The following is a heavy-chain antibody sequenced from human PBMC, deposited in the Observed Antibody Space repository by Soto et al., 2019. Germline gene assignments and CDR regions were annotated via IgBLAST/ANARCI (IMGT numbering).Heavy chain of an antibody. CDR3: ARESEDLTSNFDY. Sequence: GGSLRLSCAASGFTFTRYSMNWVRQAPGKGLEWVSSISSTTNYIYYGDSIKGRFTISRDNAKNSLYLEMNSLRAEDTAVYYCARESEDLTSNFDYWCQGTLVTVSS. V-gene: IGHV3-21*06. CDR2: ISSTTNYI. J-gene: IGHJ4*02. CDR1: GFTFTRYS.